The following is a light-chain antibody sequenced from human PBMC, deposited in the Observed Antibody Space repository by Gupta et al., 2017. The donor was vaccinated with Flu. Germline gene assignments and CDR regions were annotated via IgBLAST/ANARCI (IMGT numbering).Light chain of an antibody. CDR1: NSDVGGYNY. CDR2: EFN. V-gene: IGLV2-14*01. CDR3: NTYTRSSNMV. Sequence: SALTQPASVSGSPRQSITISCTGTNSDVGGYNYVSWYQQHPGKAPKLIIYEFNHRTCGVASRFSGSKSANTASLTISGLQAEDEADYYCNTYTRSSNMVFGGGTKVTVL. J-gene: IGLJ2*01.